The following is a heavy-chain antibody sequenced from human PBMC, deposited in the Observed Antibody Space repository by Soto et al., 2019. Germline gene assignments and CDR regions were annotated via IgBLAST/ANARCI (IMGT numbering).Heavy chain of an antibody. Sequence: GGSLRLSCAASGFTFSSYAMHWVRQAPGKGLEWVAVISYDGSNKYYADSVKGRFTISRDNSKNTVYLQMDSLRAEDTAVYYCARVDYYDSSAWVDPGGKGTLVTVPS. D-gene: IGHD3-22*01. V-gene: IGHV3-30*14. J-gene: IGHJ5*02. CDR2: ISYDGSNK. CDR3: ARVDYYDSSAWVDP. CDR1: GFTFSSYA.